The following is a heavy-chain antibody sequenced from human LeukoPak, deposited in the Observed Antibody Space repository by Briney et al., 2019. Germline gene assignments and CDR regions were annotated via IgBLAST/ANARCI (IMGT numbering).Heavy chain of an antibody. J-gene: IGHJ4*02. Sequence: SETLSLTCTVSRASISFGGYHWGWIRQPPGKGLEWIGSIYNGETTYYNPSLKSRVTISQDTSKNQFSLRLTAMTAADTATYYCTRLGMEAEYWGQGTLVTVSS. CDR1: RASISFGGYH. CDR2: IYNGETT. D-gene: IGHD6-25*01. CDR3: TRLGMEAEY. V-gene: IGHV4-39*01.